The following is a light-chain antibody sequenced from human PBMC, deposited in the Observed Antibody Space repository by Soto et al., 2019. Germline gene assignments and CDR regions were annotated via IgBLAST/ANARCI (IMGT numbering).Light chain of an antibody. Sequence: EVVLTQSPAILSLSPGETATLSCRAGQPIRNDLGWYQQRPGQAPRLLIYGASNRATGIPDRFSGSGSGTDFTLTITRLAPEDFAIYYCQQRAAWPLSFGGGTKV. CDR1: QPIRND. V-gene: IGKV3-11*01. J-gene: IGKJ4*01. CDR3: QQRAAWPLS. CDR2: GAS.